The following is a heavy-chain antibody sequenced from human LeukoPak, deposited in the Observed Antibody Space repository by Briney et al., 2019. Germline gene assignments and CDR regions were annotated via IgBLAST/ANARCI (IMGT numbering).Heavy chain of an antibody. V-gene: IGHV1-69*01. D-gene: IGHD3-9*01. CDR3: ARDGLIYDILTGSRSYYYYMDV. Sequence: GASVKVSCKASRGTFSSYAISWVRQAPGQGLEWMGRIIPIFGTANYAQKFQGRVTITADESTSTAYMELSSLRSEDTAVYYCARDGLIYDILTGSRSYYYYMDVWGKGTTVTISS. CDR1: RGTFSSYA. J-gene: IGHJ6*03. CDR2: IIPIFGTA.